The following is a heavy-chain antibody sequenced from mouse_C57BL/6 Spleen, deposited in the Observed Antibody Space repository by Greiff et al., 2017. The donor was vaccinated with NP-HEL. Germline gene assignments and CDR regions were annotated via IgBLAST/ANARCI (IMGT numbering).Heavy chain of an antibody. CDR3: ARDWDAMDY. J-gene: IGHJ4*01. CDR2: ISYDGSN. V-gene: IGHV3-6*01. CDR1: GYSITSGYY. D-gene: IGHD4-1*01. Sequence: ESGPGLVKPSQSLSLTCSVTGYSITSGYYWNWIRQFPGNKLEWMGYISYDGSNNYNPSLKNRISITRDTSKNQFFLKLNSVTTEDTATYYCARDWDAMDYWGQGTSVTVSS.